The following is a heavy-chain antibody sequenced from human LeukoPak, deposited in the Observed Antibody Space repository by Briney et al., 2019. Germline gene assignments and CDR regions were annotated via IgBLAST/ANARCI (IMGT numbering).Heavy chain of an antibody. CDR2: IHHRGST. CDR3: ARGTTYYERNGVFDP. Sequence: PSETLSLTCAVYGGSFSGYYWSWIRQLPGQGLEFIGYIHHRGSTFYNPSLAPRVTISLDASTDQFSLTLTSVTAADTAVYYLARGTTYYERNGVFDPWGQGTLVTVSS. V-gene: IGHV4-34*09. J-gene: IGHJ5*02. CDR1: GGSFSGYY. D-gene: IGHD3-22*01.